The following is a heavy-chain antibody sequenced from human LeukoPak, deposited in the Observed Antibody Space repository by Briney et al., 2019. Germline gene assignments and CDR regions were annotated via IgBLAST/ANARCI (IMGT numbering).Heavy chain of an antibody. D-gene: IGHD3-22*01. Sequence: PPETLSLTCSVSGGSMFSYYWNWIRQPPGKGLEWIGYIYSNGITKYSPSLRSRGTISFATSRNQFSLRLTSVTAADTAIYYCARRAYYDSSGYHPTSGYFDLWGRGTLVTVSS. V-gene: IGHV4-4*08. J-gene: IGHJ2*01. CDR1: GGSMFSYY. CDR2: IYSNGIT. CDR3: ARRAYYDSSGYHPTSGYFDL.